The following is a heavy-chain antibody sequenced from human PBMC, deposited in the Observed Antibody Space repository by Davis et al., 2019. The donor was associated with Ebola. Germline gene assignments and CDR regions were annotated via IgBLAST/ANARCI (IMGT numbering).Heavy chain of an antibody. CDR1: GFTFRSYW. D-gene: IGHD3-22*01. Sequence: GESLKISCAASGFTFRSYWMRWVRQAPGKGLEWVSVIYSGGSTYYADSVKGRFTISRDNSKNTLYLQMNSLRAEDTAVYYCARDRVEYYYDSSGYYTRYYFDYWGQGTLVTVSS. J-gene: IGHJ4*02. CDR2: IYSGGST. CDR3: ARDRVEYYYDSSGYYTRYYFDY. V-gene: IGHV3-53*01.